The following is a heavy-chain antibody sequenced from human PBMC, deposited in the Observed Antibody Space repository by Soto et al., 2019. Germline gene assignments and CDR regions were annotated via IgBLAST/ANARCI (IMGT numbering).Heavy chain of an antibody. V-gene: IGHV5-51*01. Sequence: RESLKISCKGSGYSFTSYWIGWVRQMPGRGLEWMGIIYPGNSDTRYSPSFQGQVTISADKSISTAYLQWSSLKASDTAMYYCARHSGGYSYGYYYYYGMDVWGQGTTVTVSS. CDR1: GYSFTSYW. CDR2: IYPGNSDT. CDR3: ARHSGGYSYGYYYYYGMDV. J-gene: IGHJ6*02. D-gene: IGHD5-18*01.